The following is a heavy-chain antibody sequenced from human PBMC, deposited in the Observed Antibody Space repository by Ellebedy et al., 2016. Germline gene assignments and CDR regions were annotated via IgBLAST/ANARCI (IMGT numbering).Heavy chain of an antibody. CDR2: IWSDGSNK. D-gene: IGHD3-22*01. Sequence: GESLKISXAASGFTFSDYALHWVRQAPGKGLEWVAAIWSDGSNKYYADSVKGRFTISRDISKNTMYLQMNSLRAEDTAVYYCARDSDDSDFYWFFDLWGRGTLVTVSS. CDR1: GFTFSDYA. CDR3: ARDSDDSDFYWFFDL. J-gene: IGHJ2*01. V-gene: IGHV3-33*08.